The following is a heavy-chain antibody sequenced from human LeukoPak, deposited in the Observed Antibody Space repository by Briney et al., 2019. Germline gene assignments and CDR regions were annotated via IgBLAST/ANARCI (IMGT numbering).Heavy chain of an antibody. CDR1: GFTFSDYS. CDR3: AKRGYSNYWYIDY. V-gene: IGHV3-21*01. CDR2: ISSRSYI. J-gene: IGHJ4*02. Sequence: RGSLRLSCAASGFTFSDYSMNWVRQAPGKGLQWVSSISSRSYIHYADSPKGRFTISRDNAKNTLYLQMSRLRADDTAVYYCAKRGYSNYWYIDYWGQGTLVTVSS. D-gene: IGHD6-19*01.